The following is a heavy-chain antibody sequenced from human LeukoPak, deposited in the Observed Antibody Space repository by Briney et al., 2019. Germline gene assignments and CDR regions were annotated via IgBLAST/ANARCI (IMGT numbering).Heavy chain of an antibody. V-gene: IGHV4-59*01. D-gene: IGHD7-27*01. J-gene: IGHJ4*02. CDR1: GGSISSYY. Sequence: SETLSLTCTVSGGSISSYYWSWIRQPPGKGLEWIGYIYYSGSTNYNPSLKSRVTISVDTSKNQFSLKLSSVTAADTAVYYCAREVYNWGSPHHFDYWGQGTLVTVSS. CDR2: IYYSGST. CDR3: AREVYNWGSPHHFDY.